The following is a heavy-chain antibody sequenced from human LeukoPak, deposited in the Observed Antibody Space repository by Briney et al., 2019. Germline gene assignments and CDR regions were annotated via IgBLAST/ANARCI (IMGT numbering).Heavy chain of an antibody. J-gene: IGHJ2*01. CDR3: AREPLGGSGYFDL. Sequence: SETLSLTCTVSGGSISSGGYYWSWIRQHPGKGLEWIGYIYYSGSTYYNPSLKSRVTISVDTSKNQFSLKLSSVTAADTAVYYCAREPLGGSGYFDLWGRGTLVTVSS. V-gene: IGHV4-31*03. CDR2: IYYSGST. CDR1: GGSISSGGYY. D-gene: IGHD2-15*01.